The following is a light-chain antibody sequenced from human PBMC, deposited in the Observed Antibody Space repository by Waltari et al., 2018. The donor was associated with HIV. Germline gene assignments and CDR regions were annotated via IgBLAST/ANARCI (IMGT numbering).Light chain of an antibody. CDR1: RSNVGNNI. J-gene: IGLJ1*01. CDR3: ASWDDKLKSYV. V-gene: IGLV1-44*01. CDR2: SSN. Sequence: QSVVTQPPSVSGAPGQKIIISCSGSRSNVGNNIFNWYQQLPGAAPKLLIYSSNPRPSGVPDRISGSKSGTSASLAISGLQSDDEADYYCASWDDKLKSYVFGSGTKVTVL.